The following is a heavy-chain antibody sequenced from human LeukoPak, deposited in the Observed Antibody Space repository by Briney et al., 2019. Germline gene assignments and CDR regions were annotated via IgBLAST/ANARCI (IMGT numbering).Heavy chain of an antibody. J-gene: IGHJ4*02. V-gene: IGHV3-30*03. CDR2: ISYDGSNK. Sequence: PGRSLRLSCAASGFTFSSYGMHWVRQAPGKGLEWVAVISYDGSNKYYADSVKGRFTISRDNSKNTLYLQMNSLRAEDTAVYYCARDQGIAAAGTHFDYWGQGTLVTVSS. CDR3: ARDQGIAAAGTHFDY. D-gene: IGHD6-13*01. CDR1: GFTFSSYG.